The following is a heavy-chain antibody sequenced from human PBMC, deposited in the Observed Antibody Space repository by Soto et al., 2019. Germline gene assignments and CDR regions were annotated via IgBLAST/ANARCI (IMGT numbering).Heavy chain of an antibody. V-gene: IGHV3-23*01. CDR3: AKTGQFLSIKSNWFDP. Sequence: LRLSCAASGFTFSSYAMSWVRQAPGKGLEWVSAISGSGGSTYYADSVKGRFTISRDNSKNTLYLQMNSLRAEDTAVYYCAKTGQFLSIKSNWFDPWGKGTLVTVSS. CDR1: GFTFSSYA. J-gene: IGHJ5*02. CDR2: ISGSGGST. D-gene: IGHD3-3*01.